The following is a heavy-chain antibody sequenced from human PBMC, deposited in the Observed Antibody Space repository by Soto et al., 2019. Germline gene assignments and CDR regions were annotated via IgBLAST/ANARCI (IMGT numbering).Heavy chain of an antibody. D-gene: IGHD2-2*01. V-gene: IGHV1-3*01. CDR1: GYTFTSYT. Sequence: AASVKVSCTASGYTFTSYTMHWVRQAPGQRLEWMGWINAGNVNTKYSQKFQDRVTITRDTSASTAYMELSSLRSEDTAVYYCARARGYCSSTSCESFDYWGQGSLVTVSS. J-gene: IGHJ4*02. CDR3: ARARGYCSSTSCESFDY. CDR2: INAGNVNT.